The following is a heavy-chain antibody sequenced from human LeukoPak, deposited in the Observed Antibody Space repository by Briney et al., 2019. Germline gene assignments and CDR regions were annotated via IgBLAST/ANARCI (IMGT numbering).Heavy chain of an antibody. D-gene: IGHD1-20*01. CDR1: GFTFSSYG. V-gene: IGHV3-23*01. Sequence: GGSLRLSCAASGFTFSSYGMHWVRQAPGKGLEWVSAISGSGGSTYYADSVKGRFTISRDNSKNTLYLQMNSLRAEDTAVYYCAKDRVSNWNPLGNWGQGTLVTVSS. J-gene: IGHJ4*02. CDR2: ISGSGGST. CDR3: AKDRVSNWNPLGN.